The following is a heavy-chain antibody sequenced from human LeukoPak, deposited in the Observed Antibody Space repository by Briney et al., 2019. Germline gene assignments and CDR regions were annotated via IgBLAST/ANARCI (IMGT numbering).Heavy chain of an antibody. J-gene: IGHJ6*03. CDR1: GYTFTSYD. D-gene: IGHD3-22*01. CDR3: ARGPNYYDSSGLFHYYYYMDV. V-gene: IGHV1-8*03. CDR2: MNPNSGNT. Sequence: GASVKVSCKASGYTFTSYDINWVRQATGQGLEWMGWMNPNSGNTGYAQKFQGRVTITRNTSISTAYMELSSLRSEDTAVYYCARGPNYYDSSGLFHYYYYMDVWGKGTTVTVSS.